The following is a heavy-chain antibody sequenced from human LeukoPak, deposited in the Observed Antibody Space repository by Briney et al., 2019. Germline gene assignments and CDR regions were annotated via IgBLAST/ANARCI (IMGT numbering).Heavy chain of an antibody. CDR2: INTKGGLI. CDR3: ATRAVAAPY. CDR1: GLTFSRYN. Sequence: GGSLRLSCAASGLTFSRYNMNWVRQAPGGGLEWIAHINTKGGLIYYADSVKGRFIIFRDSSKNTLYLQMNSLRVEDTAVYYCATRAVAAPYWGQGTLVTVSS. J-gene: IGHJ4*02. D-gene: IGHD6-19*01. V-gene: IGHV3-48*01.